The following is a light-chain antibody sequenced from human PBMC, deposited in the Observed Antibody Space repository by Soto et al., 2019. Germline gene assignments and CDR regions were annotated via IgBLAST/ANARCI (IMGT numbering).Light chain of an antibody. CDR3: QQSNRA. V-gene: IGKV1-5*03. J-gene: IGKJ1*01. CDR2: KAS. CDR1: QSLSSW. Sequence: DIQMTQSPSTLSASVGDRVTITCRASQSLSSWLAWYQQKPGKAPKLLIYKASSLESGVPSRFSGSGSGTEFTPTISSLQPDDFADDYCQQSNRAFGQGTEVEV.